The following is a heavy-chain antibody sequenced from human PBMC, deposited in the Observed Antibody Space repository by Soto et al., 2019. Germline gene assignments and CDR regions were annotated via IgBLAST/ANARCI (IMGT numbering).Heavy chain of an antibody. J-gene: IGHJ5*02. D-gene: IGHD2-2*02. CDR2: IYQSGST. V-gene: IGHV4-30-2*01. CDR3: ARCVVVVPPDIASRGASHWFDP. CDR1: GGSIVSGGYS. Sequence: TLSLTCAVSGGSIVSGGYSWSWIRQPPGKGLEWIGYIYQSGSTYYNPSLKRRVTISVDRSKNQFSLTLTSVTAADTAVYFCARCVVVVPPDIASRGASHWFDPWGQGTMLTVSS.